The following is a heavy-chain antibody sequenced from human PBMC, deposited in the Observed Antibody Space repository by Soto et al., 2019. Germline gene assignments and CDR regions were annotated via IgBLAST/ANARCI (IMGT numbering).Heavy chain of an antibody. CDR1: GDCISSYE. CDR3: ARDPADYYQSSAFFDA. CDR2: IHYNGNT. V-gene: IGHV4-59*01. Sequence: PSETLSLLGSVSGDCISSYEWSWIRQPPGKGVEWIRYIHYNGNTNSNHSLQSRVTISADKSNKQSSRKMRSVAASDTAVYYCARDPADYYQSSAFFDAWGQRTLVTVSS. J-gene: IGHJ4*02. D-gene: IGHD3-22*01.